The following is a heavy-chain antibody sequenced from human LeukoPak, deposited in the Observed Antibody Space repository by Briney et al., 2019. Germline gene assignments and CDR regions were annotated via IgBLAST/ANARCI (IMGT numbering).Heavy chain of an antibody. J-gene: IGHJ5*02. CDR3: ARARRDCSGGSCYPDYNWFDP. CDR1: GFTFSSYE. CDR2: XXXXXSAI. Sequence: PGGSLRLSCAASGFTFSSYEMNWVRQAPGKGLDWVXXXXXXXSAIYYADSVRGRFTISRDNAKNSLYLQMNSLRAEDTAVYYCARARRDCSGGSCYPDYNWFDPWGQGTLVTVSS. V-gene: IGHV3-48*03. D-gene: IGHD2-15*01.